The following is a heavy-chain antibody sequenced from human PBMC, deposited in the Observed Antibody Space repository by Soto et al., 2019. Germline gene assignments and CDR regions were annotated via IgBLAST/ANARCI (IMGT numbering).Heavy chain of an antibody. D-gene: IGHD1-7*01. CDR2: ISYSGHT. J-gene: IGHJ6*02. Sequence: PSETLSLTCTVSGGSITSITNHYCSWIRQPPGKGLEWIGYISYSGHTSYNPSLKSRIILSVDTSKKQVSLNLASVTAADTAVYYCATQGFGTLHGLVDVWGQGTTVTVSS. CDR3: ATQGFGTLHGLVDV. V-gene: IGHV4-59*08. CDR1: GGSITSITNHY.